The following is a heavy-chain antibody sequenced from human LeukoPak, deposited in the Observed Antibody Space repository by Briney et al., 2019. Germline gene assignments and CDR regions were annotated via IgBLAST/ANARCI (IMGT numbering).Heavy chain of an antibody. Sequence: SETLSLTCTVPGHSIINSYYWGWIRQPPGKGLEWIGSIYHTGATYYNPSLKSRVTISVDTSKNQFSLKLNSVTAADTAVCYCARRIAAAGLLFDYWGQGTLVTVSS. V-gene: IGHV4-38-2*02. CDR2: IYHTGAT. CDR1: GHSIINSYY. CDR3: ARRIAAAGLLFDY. D-gene: IGHD6-13*01. J-gene: IGHJ4*02.